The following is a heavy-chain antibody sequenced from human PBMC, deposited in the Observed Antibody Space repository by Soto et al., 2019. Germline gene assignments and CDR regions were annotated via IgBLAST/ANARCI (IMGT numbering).Heavy chain of an antibody. CDR1: GGTLSSYA. CDR3: ARLGLSGGGDRS. Sequence: SVKVSCKASGGTLSSYAISWLRQAPGQGLEWMGGIIPIFGTANYAQKFQGRVTITADESTSTAYMELSSLRSEDTAVYYCARLGLSGGGDRSWGQGTLVTVSS. V-gene: IGHV1-69*13. D-gene: IGHD2-21*02. J-gene: IGHJ5*02. CDR2: IIPIFGTA.